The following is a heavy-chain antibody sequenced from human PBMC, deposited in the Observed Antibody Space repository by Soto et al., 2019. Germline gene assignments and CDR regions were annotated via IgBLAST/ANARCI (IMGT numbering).Heavy chain of an antibody. J-gene: IGHJ6*02. Sequence: PGGSLRLSCAASGFTFSTSWMHWVRQAPGKGLEWVAVIWYDGSNKYYADSVKGRFTISRDNSKNTLYLQMNSLRAEDTAVYYCAREDGYYYVPYYYGMDVWGQGTTVTVPS. CDR2: IWYDGSNK. CDR3: AREDGYYYVPYYYGMDV. CDR1: GFTFSTSW. D-gene: IGHD3-22*01. V-gene: IGHV3-33*08.